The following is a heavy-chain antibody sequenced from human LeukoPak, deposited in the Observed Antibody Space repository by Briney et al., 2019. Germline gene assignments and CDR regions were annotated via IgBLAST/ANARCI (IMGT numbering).Heavy chain of an antibody. J-gene: IGHJ6*03. V-gene: IGHV5-51*01. CDR3: ARHEMYSSSWYTYPSYYYYYMDV. Sequence: GESLKISCKGSGYSFTSYWIGWVRQMPGKGLEWMGIIYPGDSDTRYSPSFQGQVTISADKSISTAYLQWSSLRASDTAMYYCARHEMYSSSWYTYPSYYYYYMDVWGKGTTVTVSS. D-gene: IGHD6-13*01. CDR1: GYSFTSYW. CDR2: IYPGDSDT.